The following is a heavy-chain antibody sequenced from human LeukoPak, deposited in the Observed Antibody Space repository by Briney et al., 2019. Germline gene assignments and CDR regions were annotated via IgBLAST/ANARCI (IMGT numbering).Heavy chain of an antibody. CDR3: ARDLRSGYGSGSEYYYYYYMDV. J-gene: IGHJ6*03. CDR1: GGSIISTTYY. Sequence: SETLSLICTVSGGSIISTTYYWGWIRQPPGKGLEWIASIYYSGSPYYNPSLKSRVTISVDTSKNQFSLKLSSVTAADTAVYYCARDLRSGYGSGSEYYYYYYMDVWGKGTTVTVSS. D-gene: IGHD3-10*01. V-gene: IGHV4-39*07. CDR2: IYYSGSP.